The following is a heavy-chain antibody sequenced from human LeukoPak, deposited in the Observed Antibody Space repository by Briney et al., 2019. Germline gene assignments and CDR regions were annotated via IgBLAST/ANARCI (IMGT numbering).Heavy chain of an antibody. CDR2: IRYDGSNK. Sequence: PGGSLRLSCAASGFTFSSYGMHWVRQAPGKGLEWVAFIRYDGSNKYYSDSVKGRFTISRDNSKNTLYLQMNSLRAEDTALYYCAKDATRPTSWAPGYWGQGTLVTVSS. V-gene: IGHV3-30*02. D-gene: IGHD6-6*01. CDR1: GFTFSSYG. CDR3: AKDATRPTSWAPGY. J-gene: IGHJ4*02.